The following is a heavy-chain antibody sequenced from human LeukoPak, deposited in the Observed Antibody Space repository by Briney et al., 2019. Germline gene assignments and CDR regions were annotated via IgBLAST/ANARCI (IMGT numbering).Heavy chain of an antibody. J-gene: IGHJ2*01. CDR3: ARSGGLVEDL. V-gene: IGHV4-59*01. Sequence: SETLSLTCTVSGGSISSYYWSWIRQPPGKGLEWIGYIYYSGSTNYNPSLKSRVTISVDTSKNQFSLKLSSVTAADTAVYYCARSGGLVEDLWGRGTLVTVSS. D-gene: IGHD5-12*01. CDR1: GGSISSYY. CDR2: IYYSGST.